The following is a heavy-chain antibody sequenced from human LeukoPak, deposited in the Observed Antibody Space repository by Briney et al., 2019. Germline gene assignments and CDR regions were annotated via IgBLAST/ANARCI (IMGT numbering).Heavy chain of an antibody. CDR3: ARPYYYDSRIDP. J-gene: IGHJ5*02. D-gene: IGHD3-22*01. CDR1: GGSLSSVDYY. V-gene: IGHV4-30-4*01. CDR2: FYYSGST. Sequence: SETLSLTCTVSGGSLSSVDYYWSWIRQPPGKGLEWIGYFYYSGSTYYNPSLKSRVTISVDTSKNPFSLKLSSVAAADTAVYYCARPYYYDSRIDPWGQGTLVTVSS.